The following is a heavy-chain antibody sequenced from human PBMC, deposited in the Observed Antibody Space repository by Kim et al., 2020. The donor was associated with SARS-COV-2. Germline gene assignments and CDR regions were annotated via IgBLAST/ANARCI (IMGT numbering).Heavy chain of an antibody. D-gene: IGHD5-12*01. Sequence: SETLSLTCTVYGGSISSSSYYWGWIRQPPGKGLEWIGSIYYSGSTYYNPSLKSRVTISVDTSKNQFSLKLSSVTAADTAVYYCASIVATIISYYYYYYGMHVWGQWTSVTVSS. V-gene: IGHV4-39*01. J-gene: IGHJ6*02. CDR2: IYYSGST. CDR1: GGSISSSSYY. CDR3: ASIVATIISYYYYYYGMHV.